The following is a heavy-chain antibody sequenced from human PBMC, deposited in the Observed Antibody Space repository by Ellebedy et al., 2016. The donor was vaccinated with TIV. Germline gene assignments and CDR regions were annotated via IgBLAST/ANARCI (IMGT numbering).Heavy chain of an antibody. D-gene: IGHD4-11*01. CDR1: GGSISSSSYY. J-gene: IGHJ4*02. CDR3: ARFGYSNYALY. CDR2: IYYSGST. Sequence: MPSETLSLTCTVSGGSISSSSYYWSWIRQPPGKGLEWIGYIYYSGSTNYNPSLKSRVTISVDTSKNQFSLKLSSVTAADTAVYYCARFGYSNYALYWGQGTLVTVSS. V-gene: IGHV4-61*01.